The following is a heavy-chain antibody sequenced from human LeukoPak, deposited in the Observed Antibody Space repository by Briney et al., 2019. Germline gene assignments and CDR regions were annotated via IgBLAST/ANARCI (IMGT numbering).Heavy chain of an antibody. Sequence: SETLSLTCAVYGGSFSGDYWSWIRQPPGKGLAWIGEISHSGSTNYNPSLKSRVMISVDTSKNQFSLKLSSVAAADTAVYYCARASHVPSRYQLLLRYWYFDPWGRGTLVTVSS. CDR1: GGSFSGDY. J-gene: IGHJ2*01. CDR2: ISHSGST. CDR3: ARASHVPSRYQLLLRYWYFDP. V-gene: IGHV4-34*01. D-gene: IGHD2-2*01.